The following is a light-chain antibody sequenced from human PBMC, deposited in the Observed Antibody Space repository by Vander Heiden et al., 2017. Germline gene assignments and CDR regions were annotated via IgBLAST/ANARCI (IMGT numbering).Light chain of an antibody. CDR2: TAS. CDR3: QQSYRSPIT. J-gene: IGKJ5*01. V-gene: IGKV1-39*01. CDR1: QSISTY. Sequence: DIQMTQSPSSLSASVGDRVTLTCRASQSISTYLNWYLQKPGKAPKLLIYTASSLQSGVPSRFSGSGSGTDFTLTINSLQPEDFATYYCQQSYRSPITFGQGTRLEMK.